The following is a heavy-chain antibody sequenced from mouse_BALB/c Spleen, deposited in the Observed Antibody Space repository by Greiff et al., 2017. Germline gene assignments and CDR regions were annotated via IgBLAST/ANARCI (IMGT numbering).Heavy chain of an antibody. J-gene: IGHJ3*01. V-gene: IGHV5-9-3*01. CDR1: GFTFSSYA. D-gene: IGHD2-4*01. CDR2: ISSGGSYT. Sequence: EVKLVESGGGLVKPGGSLKLSCAASGFTFSSYAMSWVRQTPEKRLEWVATISSGGSYTYYPDSVKGRFTISRDNAKNTLYLQMSSLRSEDTAMYYCASPMITTEWFAYWGQGTLVTVSA. CDR3: ASPMITTEWFAY.